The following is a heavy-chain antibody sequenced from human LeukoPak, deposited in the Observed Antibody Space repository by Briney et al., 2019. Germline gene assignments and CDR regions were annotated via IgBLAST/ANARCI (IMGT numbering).Heavy chain of an antibody. D-gene: IGHD6-13*01. CDR2: IKQDGSEK. J-gene: IGHJ4*02. CDR1: GFTFSTYW. CDR3: ARDRSISSSWYDY. Sequence: GGSLRLSCAASGFTFSTYWMSWVRQAPGKGLKWVANIKQDGSEKYYVDSVKGRFTIYRDNAKNSLYLQMNSLRAEDTAVYYCARDRSISSSWYDYWGQGTLVTVSS. V-gene: IGHV3-7*01.